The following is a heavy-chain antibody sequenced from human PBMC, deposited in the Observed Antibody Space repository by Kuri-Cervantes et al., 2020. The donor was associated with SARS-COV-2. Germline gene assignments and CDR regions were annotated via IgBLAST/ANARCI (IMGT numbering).Heavy chain of an antibody. V-gene: IGHV1-69*13. CDR2: IIPIFGTA. CDR3: ASPAGTHPQYAFDI. J-gene: IGHJ3*02. CDR1: GYTFSDYY. Sequence: SVKVSCKASGYTFSDYYMHWVRQAPGQGLEWMGRIIPIFGTANYAQKFQGRVTITADESTSTAYMELSSLRSEDTAVYYCASPAGTHPQYAFDIWGQGTMVTVSS. D-gene: IGHD1-14*01.